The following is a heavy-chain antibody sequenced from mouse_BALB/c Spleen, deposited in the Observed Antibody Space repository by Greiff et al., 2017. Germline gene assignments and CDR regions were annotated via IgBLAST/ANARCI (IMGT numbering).Heavy chain of an antibody. J-gene: IGHJ2*01. V-gene: IGHV5-17*02. CDR3: AREKFKYYFDY. CDR1: GFTFSSFG. CDR2: ISSGSSTI. Sequence: DVKLVESGGGLVQPGGSRKLSCAASGFTFSSFGMHWVRQAPEKGLEWVAYISSGSSTIYYADTVKGRFTISRDNPKNTLFLQMTSLRSEDTAMYYCAREKFKYYFDYWGQGTTLTVSS.